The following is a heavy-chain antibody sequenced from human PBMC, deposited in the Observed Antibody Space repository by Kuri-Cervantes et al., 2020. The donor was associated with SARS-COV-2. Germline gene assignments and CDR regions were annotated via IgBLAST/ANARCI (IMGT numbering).Heavy chain of an antibody. V-gene: IGHV3-43*01. Sequence: GESLKISCAASGFIFDDYTMHWVRQAPGKALEWVALIASDGGGTFYADSVKGRFTISRDNSKDSLYLEMTSLRIEDTALYYCVKGVHFYYYGMGVWGQGTTVTVSS. J-gene: IGHJ6*02. CDR1: GFIFDDYT. CDR2: IASDGGGT. CDR3: VKGVHFYYYGMGV.